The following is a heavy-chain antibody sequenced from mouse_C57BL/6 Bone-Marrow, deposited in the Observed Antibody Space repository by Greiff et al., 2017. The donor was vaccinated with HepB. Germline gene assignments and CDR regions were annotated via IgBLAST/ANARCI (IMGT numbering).Heavy chain of an antibody. V-gene: IGHV1-81*01. CDR1: GYTFTSYG. Sequence: QVQLQQSAAELARPGASVKLSCKASGYTFTSYGISWVKQRTGQGLEWIGEIYPRSGNTYYNEKFKGKATLTADKSSSTAYMELRSLTSEDSAVYFCARSGGTTVVATGYFDVWGTGTTVTVSS. J-gene: IGHJ1*03. CDR2: IYPRSGNT. D-gene: IGHD1-1*01. CDR3: ARSGGTTVVATGYFDV.